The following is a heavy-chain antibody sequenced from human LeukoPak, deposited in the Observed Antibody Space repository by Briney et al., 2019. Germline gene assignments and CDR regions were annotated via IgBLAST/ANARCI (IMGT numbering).Heavy chain of an antibody. CDR1: GGTFSSYA. Sequence: GASVKVSCKASGGTFSSYAIIWVRQAPGQGLEWMGRIIPILGIANYAQKFQGRVTITADKSTSTAYMELSSLRSEDTAVYYCAREWWYYDSSGYYWPYYFDYWGQGTLVTVSS. D-gene: IGHD3-22*01. V-gene: IGHV1-69*04. CDR3: AREWWYYDSSGYYWPYYFDY. J-gene: IGHJ4*02. CDR2: IIPILGIA.